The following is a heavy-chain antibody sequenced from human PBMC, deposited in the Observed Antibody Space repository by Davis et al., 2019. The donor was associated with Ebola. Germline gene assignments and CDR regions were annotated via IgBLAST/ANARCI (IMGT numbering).Heavy chain of an antibody. CDR2: ISGSGGST. J-gene: IGHJ4*02. Sequence: GGSLRLSCAASGFTFSRYGMHWVRQAPGKGLEWVSAISGSGGSTYYADSVKGRFTISRDNSKNTLYLQMNSLRAEDTAVYYCAKGVVITTGIFDYWGQGTLVTVSS. CDR1: GFTFSRYG. CDR3: AKGVVITTGIFDY. D-gene: IGHD3-22*01. V-gene: IGHV3-23*01.